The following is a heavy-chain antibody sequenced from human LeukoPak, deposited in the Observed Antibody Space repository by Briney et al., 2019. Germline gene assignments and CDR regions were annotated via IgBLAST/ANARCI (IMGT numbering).Heavy chain of an antibody. Sequence: SETLSITCAVYGGSFSGYYWSWIRQPPGKGLEWIGEINHSGSTNYNPSLKSRVTISVDTSKNQFSLKLSSVTAADTAVYYCARGIAVAGTGDYWGQGTLVTVSS. CDR1: GGSFSGYY. D-gene: IGHD6-19*01. CDR2: INHSGST. V-gene: IGHV4-34*01. J-gene: IGHJ4*02. CDR3: ARGIAVAGTGDY.